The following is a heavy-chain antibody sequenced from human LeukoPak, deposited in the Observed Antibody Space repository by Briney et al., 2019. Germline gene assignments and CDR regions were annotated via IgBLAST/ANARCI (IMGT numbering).Heavy chain of an antibody. CDR1: GYTFTGYY. V-gene: IGHV1-2*02. J-gene: IGHJ4*02. D-gene: IGHD3-3*01. Sequence: GASVTVSCKASGYTFTGYYMHWVRQAPGQGLEWMGWINPNSGGTNYAQKFRGRVTMTRDTSISTAYMELSRLRSDDTAVYYCARASRRITIFGVGENGYWGQGTPVTLSS. CDR2: INPNSGGT. CDR3: ARASRRITIFGVGENGY.